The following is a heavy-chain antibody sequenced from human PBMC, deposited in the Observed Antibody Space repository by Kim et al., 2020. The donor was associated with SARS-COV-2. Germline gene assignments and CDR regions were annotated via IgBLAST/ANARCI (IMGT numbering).Heavy chain of an antibody. D-gene: IGHD3-16*01. J-gene: IGHJ3*01. V-gene: IGHV5-51*01. Sequence: GESLKISCSGSGSDFTTYWIGWVRQMPGKGLEWMGIVYPGDSDTVYSPSFQGHVTFSADTSVTTVYLQWSRLEASDTAMYYCARGGASGAGTLFDAFDVWGPGTMVIVSS. CDR3: ARGGASGAGTLFDAFDV. CDR1: GSDFTTYW. CDR2: VYPGDSDT.